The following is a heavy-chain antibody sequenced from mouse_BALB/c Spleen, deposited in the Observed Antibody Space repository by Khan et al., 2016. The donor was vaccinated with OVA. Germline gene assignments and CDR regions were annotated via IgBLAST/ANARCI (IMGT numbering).Heavy chain of an antibody. Sequence: VQLQESGAELVRPGVSVKISCKGSGYTFTDYAMHWVKQSHAKSLEWIGVISTHYGDASYNQKFKGKATMTVDKSSSTAYMELARLTSEDSAIYYCARGRGEYRFAYWGQGTLVTVSA. V-gene: IGHV1S137*01. CDR3: ARGRGEYRFAY. D-gene: IGHD2-10*02. CDR1: GYTFTDYA. CDR2: ISTHYGDA. J-gene: IGHJ3*01.